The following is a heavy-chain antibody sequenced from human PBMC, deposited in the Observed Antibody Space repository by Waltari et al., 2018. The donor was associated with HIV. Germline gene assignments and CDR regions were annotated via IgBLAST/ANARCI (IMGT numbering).Heavy chain of an antibody. CDR2: LHYSGTT. J-gene: IGHJ2*01. CDR1: GGSVGASSDY. D-gene: IGHD6-19*01. CDR3: ARRGSGWYNWYFDL. Sequence: QLQLQESGPGLVKPSETVTLICAVSGGSVGASSDYWGWIRQPPGKGLEWVGPLHYSGTTFHNPSLDSRVSMSVEESNNQFSLTINSVTDTYTAVYFCARRGSGWYNWYFDLWGRGTLVTVSS. V-gene: IGHV4-39*01.